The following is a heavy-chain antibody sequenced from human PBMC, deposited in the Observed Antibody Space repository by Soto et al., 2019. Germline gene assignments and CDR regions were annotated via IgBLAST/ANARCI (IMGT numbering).Heavy chain of an antibody. CDR3: AREALELRPRVDAFDI. D-gene: IGHD1-7*01. CDR2: IYSNGDT. J-gene: IGHJ3*02. V-gene: IGHV4-31*03. Sequence: SETLSLTCSVSSDSMNSGGYYWSWIRQHPGKGLEWIGYIYSNGDTYYNPSLKSRVTISVDTSKNQFSLKLSSVTAADTAVYYCAREALELRPRVDAFDIWGQGTMVT. CDR1: SDSMNSGGYY.